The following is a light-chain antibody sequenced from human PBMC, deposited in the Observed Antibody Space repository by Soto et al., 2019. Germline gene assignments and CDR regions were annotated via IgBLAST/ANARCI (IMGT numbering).Light chain of an antibody. CDR3: QQYKNWWT. V-gene: IGKV3-15*01. CDR1: QSVSSN. Sequence: EIVMTQSRATLSVFPGARATLSCRASQSVSSNLAWFQHKPGQAPRLLIYGASIRATGIPARFSGSGSRTEFTLTISSLQSEDVAVYYCQQYKNWWTFGQGTKVDNK. CDR2: GAS. J-gene: IGKJ1*01.